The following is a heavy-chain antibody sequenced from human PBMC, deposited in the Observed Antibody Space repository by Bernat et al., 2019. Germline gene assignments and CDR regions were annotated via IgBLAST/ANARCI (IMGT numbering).Heavy chain of an antibody. V-gene: IGHV3-66*01. CDR3: ARFPTVTTHLDH. CDR2: IYSGGST. D-gene: IGHD4-17*01. J-gene: IGHJ4*02. CDR1: GFTVSSNY. Sequence: EVQMVESGGGLVQPGGSLRLSCAASGFTVSSNYMSWVRQAPGKGLEWVSAIYSGGSTYYADSVKGRFTISRDNSKNTMYLQMNSLRAEDTAVYYCARFPTVTTHLDHWGQGTLVTVSS.